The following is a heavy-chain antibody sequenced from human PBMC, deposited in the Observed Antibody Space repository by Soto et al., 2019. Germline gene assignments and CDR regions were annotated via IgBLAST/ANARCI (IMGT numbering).Heavy chain of an antibody. CDR3: ARVVSSGWYWARYYYDGMDV. CDR1: GFTFSSYA. Sequence: QVQLVESGGGVVQPGRSLRLSCAASGFTFSSYAMHWVRQAPGKGLEWVAVISYDGSNKYYADSVKGRFTISRDNSKNTLYLQMNSLRAEDTAVYYCARVVSSGWYWARYYYDGMDVWGQGTTVTVSS. J-gene: IGHJ6*02. V-gene: IGHV3-30-3*01. CDR2: ISYDGSNK. D-gene: IGHD6-19*01.